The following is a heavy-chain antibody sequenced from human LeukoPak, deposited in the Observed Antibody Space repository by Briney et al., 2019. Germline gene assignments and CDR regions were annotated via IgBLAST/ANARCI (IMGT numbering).Heavy chain of an antibody. V-gene: IGHV3-21*01. J-gene: IGHJ6*02. CDR1: GFTVSSNY. CDR3: ARDSPYYDFWSGYLGPYYYYGMDV. D-gene: IGHD3-3*01. Sequence: GGSLRLSCAASGFTVSSNYMSWVRQAPGKGLEWVSSISSSSSYIYYADSVKGRFTISRDNAKNSLYLRMNSLRAEDTAVYYCARDSPYYDFWSGYLGPYYYYGMDVWGQGTTVTVSS. CDR2: ISSSSSYI.